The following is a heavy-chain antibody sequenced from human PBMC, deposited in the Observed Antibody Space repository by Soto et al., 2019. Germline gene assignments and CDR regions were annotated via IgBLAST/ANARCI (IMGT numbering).Heavy chain of an antibody. V-gene: IGHV3-23*01. CDR3: AKDRRAGGNYGFYSDL. CDR1: GFTFSSYG. CDR2: SSVTGAGT. Sequence: VQLLESGGGLVQPVGSLRLSCAASGFTFSSYGMTWVRQAPGKGLEWVSFSSVTGAGTYYADSVKGRFTISRDNYKNTLYLHMTSLRADDTAVYYCAKDRRAGGNYGFYSDLWGQGALVIVSS. D-gene: IGHD1-7*01. J-gene: IGHJ5*02.